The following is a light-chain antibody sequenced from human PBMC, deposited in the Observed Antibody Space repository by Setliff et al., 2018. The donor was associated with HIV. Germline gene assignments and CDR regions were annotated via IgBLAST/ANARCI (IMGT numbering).Light chain of an antibody. Sequence: QSVLTQPASVSGSLGQSITISCTRTSSDVGYYNFVSWYQQHPGKAPKLMIFDVSNRPSGVSNRSSGSKSGNTASLTISGLQAEDEADYYCSSYTSSNTIFETGTKVTVL. CDR2: DVS. V-gene: IGLV2-14*03. CDR3: SSYTSSNTI. CDR1: SSDVGYYNF. J-gene: IGLJ1*01.